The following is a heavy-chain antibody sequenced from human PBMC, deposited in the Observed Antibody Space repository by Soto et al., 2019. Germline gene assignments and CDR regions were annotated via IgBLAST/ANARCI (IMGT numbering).Heavy chain of an antibody. CDR2: INPNSGDT. CDR1: GYIFTGYY. V-gene: IGHV1-2*04. J-gene: IGHJ4*02. Sequence: QVQLVQSGSEVKKPGASVKVSCKASGYIFTGYYMHWVRQAPGQGLEWMGWINPNSGDTNYAQKFPGWVTMTRNTYIRTAYMELSRLTFDDTAVYYCARRSRIAVAGYPFSDYWGQGTLVTVSS. CDR3: ARRSRIAVAGYPFSDY. D-gene: IGHD6-19*01.